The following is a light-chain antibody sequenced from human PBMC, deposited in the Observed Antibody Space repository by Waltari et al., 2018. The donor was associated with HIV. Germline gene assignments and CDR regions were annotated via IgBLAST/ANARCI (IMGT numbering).Light chain of an antibody. J-gene: IGLJ1*01. CDR3: VGWDSSLSAYV. Sequence: QSFLTQPPSASGTPGQTVTISCSGSSSNIENDNVYWYQQLPGMTPKLLIYKNFLRPSGGPDRFAASKSGTSASRTISGLRSADEADYYCVGWDSSLSAYVFGAGTKVAVL. V-gene: IGLV1-47*01. CDR1: SSNIENDN. CDR2: KNF.